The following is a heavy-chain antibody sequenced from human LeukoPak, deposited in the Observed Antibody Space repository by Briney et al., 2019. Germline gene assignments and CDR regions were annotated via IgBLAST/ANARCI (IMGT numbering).Heavy chain of an antibody. J-gene: IGHJ4*02. Sequence: GGSLRLSCAASGFTFSSYWMSWVRQAPGKGLEWVGNIKEDGSEKYYVDSVKGRFTISRDNAKNSLYLQMNSLRAEDTAVYYCASSEPGRWVRGVIRGYWGQGTLVTVSS. V-gene: IGHV3-7*01. CDR1: GFTFSSYW. CDR3: ASSEPGRWVRGVIRGY. CDR2: IKEDGSEK. D-gene: IGHD3-10*01.